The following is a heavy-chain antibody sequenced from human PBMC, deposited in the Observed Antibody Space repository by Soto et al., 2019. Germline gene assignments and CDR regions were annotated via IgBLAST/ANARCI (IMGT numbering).Heavy chain of an antibody. V-gene: IGHV4-34*01. CDR1: GGFVSSGSYY. J-gene: IGHJ3*02. Sequence: QVQLQQWGAGLLKPSEPLSLTCAVYGGFVSSGSYYWSWIRQPPGKDLEWIGEMSHSGGTNFNPSLRCRFTISVDPSKNQFSLKMSSVAAADTALYYCARVERGTATTVVDAFDIWGPGTMVTVSS. CDR3: ARVERGTATTVVDAFDI. D-gene: IGHD1-1*01. CDR2: MSHSGGT.